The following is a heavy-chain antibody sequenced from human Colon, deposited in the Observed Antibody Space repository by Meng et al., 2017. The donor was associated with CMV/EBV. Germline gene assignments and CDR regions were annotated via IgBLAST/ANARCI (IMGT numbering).Heavy chain of an antibody. D-gene: IGHD4-17*01. CDR2: ISRDGRNK. J-gene: IGHJ4*02. CDR1: GFSFITSS. V-gene: IGHV3-64*02. CDR3: ATDPSTVTTNY. Sequence: ESLKISCAASGFSFITSSMHWVRQAPGKGLEYVSAISRDGRNKYYADSLKGRFTISRDNSKDTLYLEMGNLRPEDTAVYYCATDPSTVTTNYWGQGTLVTVSS.